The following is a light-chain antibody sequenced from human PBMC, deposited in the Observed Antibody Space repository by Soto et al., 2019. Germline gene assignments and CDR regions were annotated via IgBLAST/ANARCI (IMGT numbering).Light chain of an antibody. CDR2: GAS. CDR3: QQYNNWPPT. CDR1: QTVSSS. Sequence: EIVMTQSPATLSVSPGETATLSCRASQTVSSSSLTWCQQKPGQAPGLLIYGASTRATAIPARFSGSGSGTDFTLTVSSLRSEDSAVYYCQQYNNWPPTFGQGTKVDIK. J-gene: IGKJ1*01. V-gene: IGKV3D-15*01.